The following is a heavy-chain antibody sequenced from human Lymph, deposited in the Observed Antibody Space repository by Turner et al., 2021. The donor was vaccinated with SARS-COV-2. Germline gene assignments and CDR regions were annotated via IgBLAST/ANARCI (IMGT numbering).Heavy chain of an antibody. CDR2: ISSSSSYI. Sequence: EVQLVESGGGLVKPGGSLRLSCAASGFTFSSYTMNWVRQAPGKGLEWVSSISSSSSYIYYEDSVKGRFTISRDNAKNSLYLQMNSLRAEDTAVYYCARERYDSSGSESYYFDYWGQGTLVTVSS. V-gene: IGHV3-21*01. J-gene: IGHJ4*02. D-gene: IGHD3-22*01. CDR1: GFTFSSYT. CDR3: ARERYDSSGSESYYFDY.